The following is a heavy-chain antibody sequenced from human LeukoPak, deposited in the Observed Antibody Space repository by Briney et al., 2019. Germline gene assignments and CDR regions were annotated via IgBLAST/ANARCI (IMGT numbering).Heavy chain of an antibody. CDR1: GGSISSYY. D-gene: IGHD6-13*01. CDR3: AREQQLYRAFDI. CDR2: IYTSGST. J-gene: IGHJ3*02. Sequence: SSETLSLTCTVSGGSISSYYWSWIRQPAGKGLEWIGRIYTSGSTNYNPSLKSRVTMSVDTSKNQFSLNLSSVTAADTAVYYCAREQQLYRAFDIWGQGTMVTVSS. V-gene: IGHV4-4*07.